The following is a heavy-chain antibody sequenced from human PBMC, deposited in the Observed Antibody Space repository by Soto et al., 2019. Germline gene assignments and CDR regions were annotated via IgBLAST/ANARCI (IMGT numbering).Heavy chain of an antibody. CDR2: INAGNGNT. CDR1: GYTLTNYA. V-gene: IGHV1-3*01. Sequence: GASVKVSCKASGYTLTNYAMHWVCQAPEQRLEWMGWINAGNGNTKYSQKFQGRVTITRDTSANTAYMELSSLRSEDTAVYYCAREDDFDYWGQGTLVTVSS. J-gene: IGHJ4*02. CDR3: AREDDFDY.